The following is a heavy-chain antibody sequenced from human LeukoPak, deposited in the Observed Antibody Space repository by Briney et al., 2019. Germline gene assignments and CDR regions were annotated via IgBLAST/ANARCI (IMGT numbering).Heavy chain of an antibody. V-gene: IGHV3-53*01. CDR1: GFTVSSNY. CDR3: AKDWYYDFWSGYSN. Sequence: PGGSLRLSCTASGFTVSSNYMSWVRQAPGKGLEWVSLIYSGGRTYHADSVKGRFTISRDNSKNTLYLQMNSLRAEDTAVYYCAKDWYYDFWSGYSNWGQGTLVTVSS. J-gene: IGHJ4*02. CDR2: IYSGGRT. D-gene: IGHD3-3*01.